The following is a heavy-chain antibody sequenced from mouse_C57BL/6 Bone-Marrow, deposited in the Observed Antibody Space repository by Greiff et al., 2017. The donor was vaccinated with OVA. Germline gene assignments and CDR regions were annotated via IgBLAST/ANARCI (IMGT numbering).Heavy chain of an antibody. CDR2: IYPGDGDT. J-gene: IGHJ1*03. V-gene: IGHV1-82*01. CDR1: GYAFSSSW. CDR3: ARCDGYLWYFDV. D-gene: IGHD2-3*01. Sequence: VKLVESGPELVKPGASVKISCKASGYAFSSSWMNWVKQRPGKGLEWIGRIYPGDGDTNYNGKFKGKATLTADKSSSTAYMQLSSLTSEDSAVYFCARCDGYLWYFDVWGTGTTVTVSS.